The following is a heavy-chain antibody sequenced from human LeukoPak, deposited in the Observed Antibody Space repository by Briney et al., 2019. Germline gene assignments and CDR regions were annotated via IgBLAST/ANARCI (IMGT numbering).Heavy chain of an antibody. CDR1: GFTFSIYV. V-gene: IGHV3-30-3*01. CDR2: LSFDGTSK. CDR3: ARVYYYDISGPSDY. D-gene: IGHD3-22*01. J-gene: IGHJ4*02. Sequence: GGPLRLPCAGSGFTFSIYVMYWVRRAPGRGREGGAVLSFDGTSKFYADSVKGRFTISRDNSKNTLYLQMNSLRADDTAVYYCARVYYYDISGPSDYWGQGTLVTVSS.